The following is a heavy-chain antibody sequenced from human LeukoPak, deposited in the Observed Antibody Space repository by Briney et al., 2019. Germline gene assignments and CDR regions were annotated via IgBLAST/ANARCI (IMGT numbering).Heavy chain of an antibody. J-gene: IGHJ6*03. CDR2: ISSSGSTI. CDR3: ARLPKADYYYYYMDV. CDR1: GFTFSDYY. V-gene: IGHV3-11*04. Sequence: GGSLRLSCAASGFTFSDYYMSWIRQAPGKGLEWVSYISSSGSTIYYADSVKGRFTTSRDNAKNSLYLQMYSLRAEDTAVYYCARLPKADYYYYYMDVWGKGTTVTVSS.